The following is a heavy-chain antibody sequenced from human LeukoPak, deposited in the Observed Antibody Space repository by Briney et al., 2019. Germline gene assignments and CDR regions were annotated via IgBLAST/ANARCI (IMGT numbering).Heavy chain of an antibody. CDR2: INQDGTEK. Sequence: GGSLRLSCAASGFTFTTYWMSWVRQLPGKGLEWVANINQDGTEKYYVDSVKGRFTISRDNSKNTLYLQMNSLRAEDTAVYYCAKEPGLRVAGSYDYWGQGTLVTVSS. V-gene: IGHV3-7*03. D-gene: IGHD6-19*01. J-gene: IGHJ4*02. CDR3: AKEPGLRVAGSYDY. CDR1: GFTFTTYW.